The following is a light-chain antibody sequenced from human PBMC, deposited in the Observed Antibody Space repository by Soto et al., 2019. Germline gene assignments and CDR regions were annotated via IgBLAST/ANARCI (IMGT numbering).Light chain of an antibody. V-gene: IGKV1-5*03. CDR2: KAS. J-gene: IGKJ1*01. Sequence: DIQMNQSPSTLSASVGERGIITCWASQSISSWLAWYQQKPGKAHKLLIYKASSLESGVPSRFSGSGSGTEFTLTISSLQPDDFATYYCKQYNSYSRTFGKGTKVDIK. CDR1: QSISSW. CDR3: KQYNSYSRT.